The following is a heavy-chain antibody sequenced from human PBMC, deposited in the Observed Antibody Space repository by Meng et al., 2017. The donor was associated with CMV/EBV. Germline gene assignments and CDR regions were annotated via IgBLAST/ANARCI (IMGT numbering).Heavy chain of an antibody. CDR2: IGTDSFDI. Sequence: GGSLRLSCATSGFKSSSDRMNWVRQAPGKGLEWVSHIGTDSFDIFYADSVKGRFTISRDDAKNSLYLQMTTLRPDDTAVYYCARMTTGGFDYWGQGAPVTVSS. D-gene: IGHD1-1*01. CDR3: ARMTTGGFDY. J-gene: IGHJ4*02. CDR1: GFKSSSDR. V-gene: IGHV3-21*01.